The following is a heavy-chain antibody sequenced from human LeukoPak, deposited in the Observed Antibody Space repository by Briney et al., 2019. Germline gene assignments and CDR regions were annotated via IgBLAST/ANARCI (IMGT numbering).Heavy chain of an antibody. D-gene: IGHD3-10*01. V-gene: IGHV5-51*01. CDR3: ARQDGSGSYYADYFDY. CDR1: GYSFTSYW. Sequence: GESLKISCKGSGYSFTSYWIGWVRQLPGKGLEWMGIIYPGDSDTRYSPSFQGQVTISADKSISTAYLQWSSLKASDTAMYYCARQDGSGSYYADYFDYWGQGTLVTVSS. J-gene: IGHJ4*02. CDR2: IYPGDSDT.